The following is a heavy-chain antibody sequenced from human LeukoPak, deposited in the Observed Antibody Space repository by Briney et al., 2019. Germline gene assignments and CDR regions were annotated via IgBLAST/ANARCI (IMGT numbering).Heavy chain of an antibody. D-gene: IGHD5-24*01. J-gene: IGHJ4*02. CDR1: GYTFTDYY. Sequence: GASVKVSCKASGYTFTDYYMHWVQQAPGKGLEWMGRVDPEDGETIYAEKFQGRVTITADTSTDTAYMELSSLRSEDTAVYYCARDRLRRDGNNWDYWGQGTLVTVSS. CDR2: VDPEDGET. CDR3: ARDRLRRDGNNWDY. V-gene: IGHV1-69-2*01.